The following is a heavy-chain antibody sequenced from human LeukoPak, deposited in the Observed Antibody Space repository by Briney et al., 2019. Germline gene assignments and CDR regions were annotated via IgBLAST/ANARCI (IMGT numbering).Heavy chain of an antibody. Sequence: SETLSLTCTVSGGSMNNYYWTWIRQPPGRGLEWIGHIYYGGSTYYNPSLRSRVTISVDTSKNQFTLKLNSVTAADTAVYYCARQAWLLDYWGQGALVTVSS. CDR3: ARQAWLLDY. CDR1: GGSMNNYY. V-gene: IGHV4-59*08. CDR2: IYYGGST. J-gene: IGHJ4*02. D-gene: IGHD5-12*01.